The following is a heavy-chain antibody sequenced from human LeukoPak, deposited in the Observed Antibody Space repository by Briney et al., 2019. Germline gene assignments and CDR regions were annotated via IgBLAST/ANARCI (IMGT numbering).Heavy chain of an antibody. CDR1: GFTFSSYG. J-gene: IGHJ4*02. Sequence: GGSLRLSCAASGFTFSSYGMHWVRQAPGKGLEWVAVIWYDGSNKYYADSVKGRFTISRDNSKNTLYLQMNSLRAEDTAVYYCARPTYSGSYYWFDYWGQGTLVSVSS. CDR3: ARPTYSGSYYWFDY. D-gene: IGHD1-26*01. CDR2: IWYDGSNK. V-gene: IGHV3-33*01.